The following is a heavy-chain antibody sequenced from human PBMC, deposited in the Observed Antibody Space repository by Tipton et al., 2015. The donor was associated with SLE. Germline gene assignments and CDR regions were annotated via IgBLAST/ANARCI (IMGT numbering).Heavy chain of an antibody. J-gene: IGHJ5*02. CDR2: IKQDGSEK. Sequence: SLRLSCAASGFTFSSYWMSWVRQAPGKGLEWVANIKQDGSEKYYVDSVKGRFTISRDNAKNSLYLQMNSLRAEDTAVYYCARDPMGSGSYYGPWGQGTLVTVSS. D-gene: IGHD3-10*01. CDR3: ARDPMGSGSYYGP. V-gene: IGHV3-7*01. CDR1: GFTFSSYW.